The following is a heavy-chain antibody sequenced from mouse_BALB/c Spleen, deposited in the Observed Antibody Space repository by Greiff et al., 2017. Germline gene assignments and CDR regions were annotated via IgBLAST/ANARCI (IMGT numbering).Heavy chain of an antibody. CDR2: IDPSDSYT. D-gene: IGHD4-1*01. CDR3: KRSEWDGFAY. V-gene: IGHV1-69*02. Sequence: QVQLQQPGAELVKPGASVKLSCKASGYTFTSYWMHWVKQRPGQGLEWIGEIDPSDSYTNYNQKFKGKATLTADKSSSTAYMQLNSLTSEDSAVYFCKRSEWDGFAYWGQGTLVTVSA. J-gene: IGHJ3*01. CDR1: GYTFTSYW.